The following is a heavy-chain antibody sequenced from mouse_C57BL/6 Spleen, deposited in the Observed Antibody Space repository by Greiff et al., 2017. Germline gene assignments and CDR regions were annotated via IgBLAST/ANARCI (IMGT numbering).Heavy chain of an antibody. Sequence: VQGVESGPGLVQPSQSLSITCTVSGFSLTSYGVHWVRQSPGKGLEWLGVIWRGGSTDYNAAFMSRLSITKDNSKSQVFFKMNSLQADDTAIYYCAKDYGSSYVGYCDVWGTGTTVTVSS. CDR3: AKDYGSSYVGYCDV. D-gene: IGHD1-1*01. J-gene: IGHJ1*03. CDR1: GFSLTSYG. CDR2: IWRGGST. V-gene: IGHV2-5*01.